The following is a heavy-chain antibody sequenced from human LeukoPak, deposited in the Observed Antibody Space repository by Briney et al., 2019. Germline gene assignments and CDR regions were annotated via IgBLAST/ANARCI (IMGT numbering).Heavy chain of an antibody. CDR1: GYTFTGYY. J-gene: IGHJ5*02. V-gene: IGHV1-2*02. CDR2: INPNSGGT. D-gene: IGHD6-13*01. Sequence: GASVKVSCKASGYTFTGYYMHWVRQAPGQGLEWMGWINPNSGGTNYAQKFQGRVTMTRDTSISTAYMELSRLRSDDTAVYYCARATSSSSWYDGPNWFDPWGQGTLVTVSS. CDR3: ARATSSSSWYDGPNWFDP.